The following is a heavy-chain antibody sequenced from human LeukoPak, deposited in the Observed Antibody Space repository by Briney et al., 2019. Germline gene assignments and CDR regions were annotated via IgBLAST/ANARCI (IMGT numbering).Heavy chain of an antibody. J-gene: IGHJ4*02. V-gene: IGHV3-74*01. CDR3: ARDINWNQADH. Sequence: PGGSLRLSCAASGFTFNAHWMHWVRQTPEKGLVWLSRINTEGSSTNYADAVKGRFTISRDNAKATLYLQMNSLRVEDTAVYYCARDINWNQADHWGQGSLVTVSS. CDR2: INTEGSST. CDR1: GFTFNAHW. D-gene: IGHD1-20*01.